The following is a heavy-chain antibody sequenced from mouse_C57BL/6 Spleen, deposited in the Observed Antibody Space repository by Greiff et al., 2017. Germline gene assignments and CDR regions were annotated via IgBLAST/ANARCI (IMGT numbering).Heavy chain of an antibody. CDR2: ISYSGST. Sequence: EVQVVESGPGLAKPSQTLSLTCSVTGYSITSDYWNWIRKFPGNKLEYQGYISYSGSTYYNPSLKSRISITRDTSKNQYYLQLNSVTTEYTATYYCARISPYYSNYVGYFDVWGTGTTVTVSS. CDR3: ARISPYYSNYVGYFDV. D-gene: IGHD2-5*01. J-gene: IGHJ1*03. V-gene: IGHV3-8*01. CDR1: GYSITSDY.